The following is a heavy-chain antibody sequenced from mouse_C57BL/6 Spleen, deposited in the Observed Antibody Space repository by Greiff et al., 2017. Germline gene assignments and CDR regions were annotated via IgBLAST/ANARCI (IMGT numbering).Heavy chain of an antibody. CDR3: ARCYDSNRGNYFDY. CDR1: GFPFSSSA. V-gene: IGHV5-4*03. CDR2: ISDGGSNT. Sequence: VKLVESGGGLVKPGGSLKLSCAASGFPFSSSAMSWVRQPPDTRLEWVATISDGGSNTYYPDNVQGRFTIARDNAKNNLDLQMSHLKSEDTAMYYCARCYDSNRGNYFDYWGQGTTLTVSS. D-gene: IGHD2-5*01. J-gene: IGHJ2*01.